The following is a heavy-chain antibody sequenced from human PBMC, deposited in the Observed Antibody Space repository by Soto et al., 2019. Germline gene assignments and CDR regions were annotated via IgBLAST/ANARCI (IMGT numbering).Heavy chain of an antibody. Sequence: QVQLVQSGVEVKKAGSSVKVACKAAGGSFSMYTVFWVRQAPGQGLEWMGRIIPMLDIANYAQNFQGRVTFNADKSTDTVYMELISLRSDVTPAYYCTFGRWSADLFDIWGQGTLATVSS. CDR1: GGSFSMYT. J-gene: IGHJ3*02. V-gene: IGHV1-69*02. CDR3: TFGRWSADLFDI. CDR2: IIPMLDIA. D-gene: IGHD2-2*01.